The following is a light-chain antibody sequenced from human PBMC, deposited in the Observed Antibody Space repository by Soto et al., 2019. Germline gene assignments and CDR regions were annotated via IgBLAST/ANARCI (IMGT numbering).Light chain of an antibody. V-gene: IGKV3-20*01. CDR2: GAS. CDR1: QSVSSSY. Sequence: EIVLTQSPGTLSLSPGERATLSCRASQSVSSSYLAWYQQKPGQAPRLLIYGASSRATGIPDRFSGSGSGTDFTLTISRLEPEDFAVYYCQQYSSSPPLFTVGPGTKVDIK. CDR3: QQYSSSPPLFT. J-gene: IGKJ3*01.